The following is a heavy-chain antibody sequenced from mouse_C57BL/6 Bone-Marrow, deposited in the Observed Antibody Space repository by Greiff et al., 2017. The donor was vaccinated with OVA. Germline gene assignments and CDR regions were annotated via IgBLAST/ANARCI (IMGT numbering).Heavy chain of an antibody. Sequence: EVKVEESGGGLVQPGESLKLSCESNEYEFPSHDMSWVRKTPEKRLELVAAINSDGGSTYYPDTMESRFIISRDNTKNTLYLQLSSLRSEDTALYYCARQNYYGSPYYFDYWGQGTTLTVSS. J-gene: IGHJ2*01. CDR3: ARQNYYGSPYYFDY. CDR1: EYEFPSHD. D-gene: IGHD1-1*01. V-gene: IGHV5-2*03. CDR2: INSDGGST.